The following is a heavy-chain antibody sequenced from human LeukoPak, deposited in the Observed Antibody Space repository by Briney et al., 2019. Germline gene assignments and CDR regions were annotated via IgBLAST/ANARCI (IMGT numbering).Heavy chain of an antibody. D-gene: IGHD3-9*01. CDR3: ARDQKDDILTGYPPYYYYMDV. CDR2: ISAYNGNT. V-gene: IGHV1-18*01. Sequence: GASAKVSCKASGYTFTSYGISWVRQAPGQGLEWMGWISAYNGNTNYAQKLQGRVTMTTDTSTSTAYMELRSLRSDDTAVYYCARDQKDDILTGYPPYYYYMDVWGKGTTVTVSS. CDR1: GYTFTSYG. J-gene: IGHJ6*03.